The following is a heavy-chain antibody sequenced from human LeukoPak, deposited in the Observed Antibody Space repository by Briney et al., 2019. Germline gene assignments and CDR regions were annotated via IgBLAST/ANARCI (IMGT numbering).Heavy chain of an antibody. CDR3: AKRAYYYDSSGYYGGDDAFDI. D-gene: IGHD3-22*01. Sequence: GGTLRLSCAASGFTFSSYGMSWVRQAPGKGLEWVSAISGSGGSTYYADSVKGRFTISRDNSKNTLYLQMNSLRAEDTAVYYCAKRAYYYDSSGYYGGDDAFDIWGQGTMVTVSS. CDR1: GFTFSSYG. CDR2: ISGSGGST. V-gene: IGHV3-23*01. J-gene: IGHJ3*02.